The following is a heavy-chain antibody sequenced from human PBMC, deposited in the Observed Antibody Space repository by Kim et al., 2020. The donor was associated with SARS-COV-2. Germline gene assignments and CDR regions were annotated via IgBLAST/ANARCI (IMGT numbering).Heavy chain of an antibody. CDR2: ISYDGSNK. CDR1: GFTFSSYA. D-gene: IGHD3-22*01. CDR3: ARQYYYDSSGYYYPHYYYYGMDV. Sequence: GGSLRLSCAASGFTFSSYAMHWVRQAPGKGLEWVAVISYDGSNKYYADSVKGRFTISRDNSKNTLYLHMNSLRAEDTAVYYCARQYYYDSSGYYYPHYYYYGMDVWGQGTTVTVSS. J-gene: IGHJ6*02. V-gene: IGHV3-30*04.